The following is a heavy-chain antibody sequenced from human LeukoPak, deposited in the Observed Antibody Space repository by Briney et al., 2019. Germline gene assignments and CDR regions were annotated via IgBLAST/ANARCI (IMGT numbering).Heavy chain of an antibody. V-gene: IGHV3-7*01. CDR2: INERGNEK. CDR3: VRDTSVRVPAAIVSDY. Sequence: GGSLRLSCAASGFTFSKYWMSWVRQVPGKGLEWVVNINERGNEKNYVDSVKGRFTVSRDNAKYSLFLQMSSLRAQDTAVYYCVRDTSVRVPAAIVSDYWGQGTLVTVSS. J-gene: IGHJ4*02. CDR1: GFTFSKYW. D-gene: IGHD2-2*01.